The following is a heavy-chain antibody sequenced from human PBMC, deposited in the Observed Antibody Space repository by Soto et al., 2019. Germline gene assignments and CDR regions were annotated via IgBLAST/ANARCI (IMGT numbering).Heavy chain of an antibody. Sequence: SVTVSCTASGGTFSSYAISWVRQDPGQGLDWMGGIIPIFGTANYTQKFQGRVTITADESTSTAYMELSSLRSEDTAVYYCAHYYYDSSGYYPLNGRFDPWGQGTLVTVSS. CDR1: GGTFSSYA. D-gene: IGHD3-22*01. J-gene: IGHJ5*02. V-gene: IGHV1-69*13. CDR2: IIPIFGTA. CDR3: AHYYYDSSGYYPLNGRFDP.